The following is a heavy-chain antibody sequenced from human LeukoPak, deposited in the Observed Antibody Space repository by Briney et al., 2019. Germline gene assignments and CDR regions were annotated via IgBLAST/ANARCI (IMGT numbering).Heavy chain of an antibody. CDR2: IYPGDSDT. V-gene: IGHV5-51*01. CDR1: GSLFTSYW. J-gene: IGHJ4*02. D-gene: IGHD6-19*01. Sequence: PGESLQISCQGSGSLFTSYWIGWVRQLPGKGLEWMGIIYPGDSDTRYSPSFQGQVTISADKSNSTAYLQWSSLKASDTAMYYCARQRGDQWLVPGDYWGQGTLVTVSS. CDR3: ARQRGDQWLVPGDY.